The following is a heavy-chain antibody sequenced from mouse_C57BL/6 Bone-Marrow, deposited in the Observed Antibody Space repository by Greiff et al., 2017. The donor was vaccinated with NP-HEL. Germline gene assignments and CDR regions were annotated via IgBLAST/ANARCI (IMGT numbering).Heavy chain of an antibody. CDR3: ARRGPAQATGFAY. J-gene: IGHJ3*01. D-gene: IGHD3-2*02. CDR1: GYTFTGYG. Sequence: QVQLQQSGAERRKTGASVKLSCKATGYTFTGYGIEWVKQRLGKGGEGRGEGLPGRGSTNYNEKFKGKATFTADTSSNTAYMQLSSLTAEDSAIYYCARRGPAQATGFAYWGQGTLVTVSA. CDR2: GLPGRGST. V-gene: IGHV1-9*01.